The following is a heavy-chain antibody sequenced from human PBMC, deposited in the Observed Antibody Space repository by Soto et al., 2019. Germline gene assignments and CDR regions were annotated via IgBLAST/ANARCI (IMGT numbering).Heavy chain of an antibody. CDR3: ARGRTSPYYYYGMDV. CDR2: IYYSGST. D-gene: IGHD1-7*01. CDR1: GGSISSYY. V-gene: IGHV4-59*01. Sequence: SETLSLTCTVSGGSISSYYWSWIRQPPGKGLEWIGYIYYSGSTNYNPSLKSRVTISVDTSKNQFSLKLSSVTAADTAVYYCARGRTSPYYYYGMDVWGQGTTVTVS. J-gene: IGHJ6*02.